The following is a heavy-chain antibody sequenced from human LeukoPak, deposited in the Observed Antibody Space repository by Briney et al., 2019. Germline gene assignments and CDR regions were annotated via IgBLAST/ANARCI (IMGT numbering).Heavy chain of an antibody. V-gene: IGHV4-59*08. D-gene: IGHD3-10*01. CDR3: ARHPELYFFDY. CDR2: ISYSGST. Sequence: SSDTLSLTCTVSGASISSYYWSWIRQPPAKGLEWIGYISYSGSTNYNPSLKSRVTISADTSKNQVSLTLSSVTAADTAVYYCARHPELYFFDYWGQGTLVTVSS. CDR1: GASISSYY. J-gene: IGHJ4*02.